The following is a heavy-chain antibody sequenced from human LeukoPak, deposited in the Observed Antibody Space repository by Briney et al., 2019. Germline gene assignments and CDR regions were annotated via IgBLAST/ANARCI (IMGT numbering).Heavy chain of an antibody. CDR3: ARDGGVDSSSWPFDY. V-gene: IGHV4-39*07. CDR2: IYYSGST. D-gene: IGHD6-13*01. CDR1: GGSISSSSYY. J-gene: IGHJ4*02. Sequence: PSETLSLTCTVSGGSISSSSYYWGWIRQPPGKGLEWIGSIYYSGSTYYNPSLKSRVTISVDTSKNQFSLKLSSVTAADTAVYYCARDGGVDSSSWPFDYWGQGTLVTVSS.